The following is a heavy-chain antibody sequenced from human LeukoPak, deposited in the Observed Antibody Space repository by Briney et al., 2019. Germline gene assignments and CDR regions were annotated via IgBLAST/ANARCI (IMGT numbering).Heavy chain of an antibody. CDR1: GGSISSGGYY. CDR2: IYYSGST. D-gene: IGHD4-23*01. Sequence: SQTLSLTCTVSGGSISSGGYYWSWIRQHPGKGLEWIGYIYYSGSTYYNPSLKSRVTISVDTSKDQFSLKLSSVTAADTAVYYCARKDYGGTPTFDYWGQGTLVTVSS. CDR3: ARKDYGGTPTFDY. V-gene: IGHV4-31*03. J-gene: IGHJ4*02.